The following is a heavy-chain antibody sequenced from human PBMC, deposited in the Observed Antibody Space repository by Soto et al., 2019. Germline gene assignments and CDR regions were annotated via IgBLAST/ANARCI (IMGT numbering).Heavy chain of an antibody. D-gene: IGHD6-6*01. V-gene: IGHV4-4*07. CDR2: VYTSGST. CDR1: GGSISSYY. CDR3: ARVLGSAGRLWVSWFDP. Sequence: QVQLQESGPGLVKPSETLSLTCTVSGGSISSYYWSWIRQPAGKGLEWIGRVYTSGSTNYNPSLKSRATMSRDTSKDQLSMKLISVTAADTAVDDCARVLGSAGRLWVSWFDPWGQGTLVTVSS. J-gene: IGHJ5*02.